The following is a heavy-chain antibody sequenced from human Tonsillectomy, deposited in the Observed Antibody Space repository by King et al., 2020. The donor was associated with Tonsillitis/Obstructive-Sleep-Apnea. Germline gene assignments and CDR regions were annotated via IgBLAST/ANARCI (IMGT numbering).Heavy chain of an antibody. V-gene: IGHV3-21*01. CDR1: GFTFSSYS. CDR3: ARGGGDIVVVPADYYYYYMDV. J-gene: IGHJ6*03. CDR2: ISSGSSYI. Sequence: QLVQSGGGLVKPGGSLRLSCAASGFTFSSYSMNWVRQAPGKGLEWVSSISSGSSYIYYADSVKGRFTISRDNAKNSLYLQMNSLRAEDTAVYYCARGGGDIVVVPADYYYYYMDVWGKGTTVTVSS. D-gene: IGHD2-2*01.